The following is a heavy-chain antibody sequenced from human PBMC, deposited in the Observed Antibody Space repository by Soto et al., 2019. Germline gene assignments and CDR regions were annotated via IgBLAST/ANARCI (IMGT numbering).Heavy chain of an antibody. CDR1: GGSFSCYY. CDR2: INHSGST. Sequence: PSETLSLTRAVYGGSFSCYYWIWIRQPPGKGLEWIGEINHSGSTNYNPSLKSRVTISVDTSKNQFSLKLSSVTAADTAVYYCARGPYCSSTSCRRHWFDPWGQGTLVTVSS. V-gene: IGHV4-34*01. J-gene: IGHJ5*02. CDR3: ARGPYCSSTSCRRHWFDP. D-gene: IGHD2-2*01.